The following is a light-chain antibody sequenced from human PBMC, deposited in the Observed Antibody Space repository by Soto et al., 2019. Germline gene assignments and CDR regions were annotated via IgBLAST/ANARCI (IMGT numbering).Light chain of an antibody. J-gene: IGKJ1*01. V-gene: IGKV3-20*01. CDR3: QQYYNWPLT. CDR1: QNINSDY. CDR2: GAS. Sequence: EIVLTQSPGTLSLSPGEGTTLSCRASQNINSDYLAWYQQKPGQAPRLLIHGASSRTTGIPDRFRGGGSGTDFTLTISSLQSEDFALFYCQQYYNWPLTFGQGTKVDI.